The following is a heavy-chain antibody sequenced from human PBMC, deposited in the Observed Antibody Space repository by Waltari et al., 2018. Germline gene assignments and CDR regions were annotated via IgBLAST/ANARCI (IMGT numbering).Heavy chain of an antibody. D-gene: IGHD2-15*01. Sequence: QLQLQESGPGLVKPSETLSLTCTVSGGSISSSSYYWGWIRQPPGKGLEWIGSIYYSGSTYYNPSLKSRVTISVDTSKNQFSLKLSSVTAVDTAVYYCASVTGYCSGGSCHDDAFDIWGQGTMVTVSS. CDR3: ASVTGYCSGGSCHDDAFDI. CDR1: GGSISSSSYY. J-gene: IGHJ3*02. CDR2: IYYSGST. V-gene: IGHV4-39*07.